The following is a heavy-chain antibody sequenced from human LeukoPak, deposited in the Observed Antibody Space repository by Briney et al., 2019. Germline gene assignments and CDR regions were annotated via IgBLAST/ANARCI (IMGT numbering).Heavy chain of an antibody. CDR1: GYTFTGYY. J-gene: IGHJ4*02. Sequence: GASVKVSCKASGYTFTGYYMHWVRQAPGQGLEWMGWINPNSDGTNYAQKFQGRVTMTRDTSISTAYMELSRLRSDDTAVYYCARVGGEGLQGSGYYLDYWGQGTLVTVSS. D-gene: IGHD3-22*01. V-gene: IGHV1-2*02. CDR2: INPNSDGT. CDR3: ARVGGEGLQGSGYYLDY.